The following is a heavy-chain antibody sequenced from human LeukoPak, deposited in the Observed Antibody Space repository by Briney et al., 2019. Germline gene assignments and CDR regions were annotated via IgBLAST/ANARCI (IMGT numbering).Heavy chain of an antibody. V-gene: IGHV3-23*01. J-gene: IGHJ4*02. D-gene: IGHD3-3*01. CDR1: GFTFSSHA. CDR2: ISGSGGST. Sequence: GGSLRLSCAASGFTFSSHAMSWVRQAPGKGLEWVSAISGSGGSTYYADSVKGRFTISRDNSKNTLYLQMNSLRAEDTAVYYCASNGADFWSGYYITYFDYWGQGTLVTVSS. CDR3: ASNGADFWSGYYITYFDY.